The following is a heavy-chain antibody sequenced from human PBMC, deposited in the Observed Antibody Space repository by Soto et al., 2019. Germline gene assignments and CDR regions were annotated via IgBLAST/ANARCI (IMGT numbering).Heavy chain of an antibody. CDR1: GFTFSSYV. D-gene: IGHD2-2*01. Sequence: QVQLVESGGVVVQPGRSLRLSCAASGFTFSSYVMHWVRQAPGKGLEWVAVISYDGSNKYYADSVKGRFTISRDNSKNTLYLQMNSLRAEDTAVYYCAKNDPRYCISTSCYGGADYWGQGTLVTVSS. CDR2: ISYDGSNK. CDR3: AKNDPRYCISTSCYGGADY. J-gene: IGHJ4*02. V-gene: IGHV3-30*18.